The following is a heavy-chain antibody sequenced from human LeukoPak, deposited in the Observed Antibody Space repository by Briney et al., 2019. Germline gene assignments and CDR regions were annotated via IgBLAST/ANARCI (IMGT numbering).Heavy chain of an antibody. V-gene: IGHV4-59*01. Sequence: SETLSLTCAVYGGSFSGYYWSWIRQPPGKGLEWIGYIYYSGSTNYNPSLKSRVTISVDTSKNQFSLKLSSVTAADTAAYYCARGVSYYDSSGYKHWGQGTLVTVSS. CDR2: IYYSGST. CDR3: ARGVSYYDSSGYKH. J-gene: IGHJ1*01. CDR1: GGSFSGYY. D-gene: IGHD3-22*01.